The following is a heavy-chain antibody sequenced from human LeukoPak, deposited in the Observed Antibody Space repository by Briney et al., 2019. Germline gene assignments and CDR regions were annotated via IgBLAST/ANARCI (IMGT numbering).Heavy chain of an antibody. CDR1: GGSISSSSYY. Sequence: SETLSLTCTVSGGSISSSSYYWGWIRQPPGKGLEWIGSIYYSRSTYYNPSLKSRVTISVDTSKNQFSLKLSSVTAADTAAYYCASRTYYDILTGYYRPFDYWGQGTLVTVSS. J-gene: IGHJ4*02. D-gene: IGHD3-9*01. CDR2: IYYSRST. CDR3: ASRTYYDILTGYYRPFDY. V-gene: IGHV4-39*01.